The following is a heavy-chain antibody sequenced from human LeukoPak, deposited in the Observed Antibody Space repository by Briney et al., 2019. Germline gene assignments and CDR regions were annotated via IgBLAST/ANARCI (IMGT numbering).Heavy chain of an antibody. D-gene: IGHD2-2*01. J-gene: IGHJ3*02. CDR1: GGSISSYY. CDR2: IYTSGST. Sequence: SETLSLTCTVSGGSISSYYWSWIRQPAGKGLEWIGRIYTSGSTNYNPSLKSRVTMSVDTSKNQFSLKLSSVTAADTAVYYCARHVGKIVVVPAARDAFDIWGQGTMVTVSS. CDR3: ARHVGKIVVVPAARDAFDI. V-gene: IGHV4-4*07.